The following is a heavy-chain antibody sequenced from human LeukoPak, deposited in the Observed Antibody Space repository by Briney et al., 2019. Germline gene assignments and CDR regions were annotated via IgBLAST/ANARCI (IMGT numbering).Heavy chain of an antibody. J-gene: IGHJ4*02. CDR2: ISDGGGNT. CDR3: AKKMGPNYGDFDY. D-gene: IGHD4-17*01. V-gene: IGHV3-23*01. Sequence: GGSLRLSCAASGFTFSSYAMSWVRQAPGKGLERVSAISDGGGNTYYADSVKGRFTISRDNSKNTLYLQMHSLRAEDTAVYYCAKKMGPNYGDFDYWGQGTLVTVSS. CDR1: GFTFSSYA.